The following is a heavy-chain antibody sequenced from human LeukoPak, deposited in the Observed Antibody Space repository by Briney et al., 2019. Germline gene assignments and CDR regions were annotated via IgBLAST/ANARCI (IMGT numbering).Heavy chain of an antibody. CDR2: ISYDGSNK. Sequence: PGGSLRLSCAASGFTFSSYAMHWVRQAPGKGLEWVAVISYDGSNKYYADSVKGRFTISRDNSKNTLYLQMNSLRAEDTAVYYCARDFYDSSGYYRRLYWFSGVYWGQGTLVTVSS. V-gene: IGHV3-30*04. J-gene: IGHJ4*02. CDR3: ARDFYDSSGYYRRLYWFSGVY. CDR1: GFTFSSYA. D-gene: IGHD3-22*01.